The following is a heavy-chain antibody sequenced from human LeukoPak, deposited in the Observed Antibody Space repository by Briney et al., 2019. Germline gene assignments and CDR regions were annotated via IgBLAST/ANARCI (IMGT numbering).Heavy chain of an antibody. CDR1: GGTFSSYA. CDR3: GGTQQRYYYGMDV. D-gene: IGHD1-7*01. J-gene: IGHJ6*02. Sequence: GASVKVSCKASGGTFSSYAISWVRQAPGQGLEWMGGIIPIFGTANYAQKFQGRVTITADESTSTAYMELSSLRSEDTAVYYCGGTQQRYYYGMDVWGQGTTVTVSS. V-gene: IGHV1-69*13. CDR2: IIPIFGTA.